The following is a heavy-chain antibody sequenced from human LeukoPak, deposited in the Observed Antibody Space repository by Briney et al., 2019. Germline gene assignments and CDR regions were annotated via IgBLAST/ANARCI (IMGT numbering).Heavy chain of an antibody. CDR3: ARAGDIVVVPAAIDAFDI. Sequence: GGSLRLSCEASGFSFSTYSMNWVRQAPGKGLEWVSYISSSSSTIYYADSVKGRFTISRDNTKNSLFLQMNSLRAEDTAVYYCARAGDIVVVPAAIDAFDIWGQGTMVTVSS. V-gene: IGHV3-48*04. CDR1: GFSFSTYS. J-gene: IGHJ3*02. D-gene: IGHD2-2*01. CDR2: ISSSSSTI.